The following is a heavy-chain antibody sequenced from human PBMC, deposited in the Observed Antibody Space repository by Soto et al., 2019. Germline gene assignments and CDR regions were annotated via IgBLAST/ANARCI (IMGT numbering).Heavy chain of an antibody. D-gene: IGHD6-13*01. CDR3: ARTSAAGKNYYAMDV. J-gene: IGHJ6*02. Sequence: HGESLKISCKGSGYSFTSYWIGWVRQMPGKGLEWMGIIYPGDSDTRYSPSFQGQVTILADKSISTAYLQWSSLKASDTAMYYCARTSAAGKNYYAMDVWGQGTTVTVPS. CDR1: GYSFTSYW. V-gene: IGHV5-51*01. CDR2: IYPGDSDT.